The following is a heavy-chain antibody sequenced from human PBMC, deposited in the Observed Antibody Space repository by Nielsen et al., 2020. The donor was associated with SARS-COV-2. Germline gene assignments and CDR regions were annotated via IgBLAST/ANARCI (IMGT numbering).Heavy chain of an antibody. CDR3: ASYPYGDDY. CDR1: GFTFGDYA. Sequence: GESLKISCTASGFTFGDYAMNWVRQAPGKGLEWVSYISSSGSTIYYADSVKGRFTISRDNAKNSLYLQMNSLRAEDTAVYYCASYPYGDDYWGQGTLVTVSS. V-gene: IGHV3-48*03. CDR2: ISSSGSTI. D-gene: IGHD4-17*01. J-gene: IGHJ4*02.